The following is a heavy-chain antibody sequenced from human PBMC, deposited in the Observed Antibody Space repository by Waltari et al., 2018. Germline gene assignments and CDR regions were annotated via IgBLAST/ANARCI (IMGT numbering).Heavy chain of an antibody. D-gene: IGHD1-26*01. CDR1: GGSFSGYY. CDR2: INHSGST. J-gene: IGHJ4*02. CDR3: ARGTSGSYEPGYDY. Sequence: QVQLQQWGAGLLKPSETLSLTCAVYGGSFSGYYWSWIRQPPGKGLEWIGEINHSGSTNYNPSLKSRVTISVDTSKNQFSLKLSSVTAADTAVYYCARGTSGSYEPGYDYWGQGTLVTVSS. V-gene: IGHV4-34*01.